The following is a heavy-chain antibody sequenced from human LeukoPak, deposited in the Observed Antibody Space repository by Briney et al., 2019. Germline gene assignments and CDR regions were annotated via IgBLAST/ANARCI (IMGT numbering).Heavy chain of an antibody. V-gene: IGHV3-66*04. J-gene: IGHJ4*02. D-gene: IGHD2-21*01. CDR2: FLAGGLL. Sequence: GGSLRLSCVGSGFNVTTNNMYWVRQAPGKGLECVSTFLAGGLLDYADSVRDRFTISRDTSKNTLYLQMDSLSAEDTAVYYCGRRFCNSCPLDFWGQGTLVTVSS. CDR1: GFNVTTNN. CDR3: GRRFCNSCPLDF.